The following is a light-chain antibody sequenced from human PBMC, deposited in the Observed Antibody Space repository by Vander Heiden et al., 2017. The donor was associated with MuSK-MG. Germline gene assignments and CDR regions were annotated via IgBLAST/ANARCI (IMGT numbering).Light chain of an antibody. Sequence: DIQMTQSPYTLSAPVGDRVTITCRASRSIDRWLAWYQQKPGKAPKLLIYKASNLESGVPSRFSGSGSGTEFTLTISSLQPDDFATYYCQQYNSYWTFGQGTKVEIK. CDR2: KAS. J-gene: IGKJ1*01. CDR1: RSIDRW. V-gene: IGKV1-5*03. CDR3: QQYNSYWT.